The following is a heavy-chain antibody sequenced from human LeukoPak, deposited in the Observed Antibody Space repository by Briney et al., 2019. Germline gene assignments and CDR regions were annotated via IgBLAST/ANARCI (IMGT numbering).Heavy chain of an antibody. V-gene: IGHV1-69*13. CDR2: IIPMFGTP. J-gene: IGHJ6*02. CDR1: GGSFDNYA. D-gene: IGHD3-10*01. CDR3: ANKRSEETKQHHHGSGSYFNPRYYGMDV. Sequence: SVKVSCKASGGSFDNYAFSWVRQAPGQGLEWMGGIIPMFGTPHYAEKFQGRATITADESTSTAYMELSSLRSEDTAVYYCANKRSEETKQHHHGSGSYFNPRYYGMDVWGQGTKVSVSS.